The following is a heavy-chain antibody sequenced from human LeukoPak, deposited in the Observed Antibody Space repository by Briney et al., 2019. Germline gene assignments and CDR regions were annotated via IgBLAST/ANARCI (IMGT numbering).Heavy chain of an antibody. Sequence: SETLSLTCTVSGGSISSYYWSWIRQPPGKGLEWIGYIYYSGSTNYNPSLKSRVTISVDTSKNQFSLKLSSVTAADTAVYYCARDPYSGGYYRWAFDIWGQGTMVTVSS. CDR3: ARDPYSGGYYRWAFDI. J-gene: IGHJ3*02. D-gene: IGHD1-26*01. CDR2: IYYSGST. V-gene: IGHV4-59*01. CDR1: GGSISSYY.